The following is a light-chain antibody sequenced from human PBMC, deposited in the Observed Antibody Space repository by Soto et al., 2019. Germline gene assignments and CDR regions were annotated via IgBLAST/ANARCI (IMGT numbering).Light chain of an antibody. CDR3: QQYKNWPL. J-gene: IGKJ5*01. CDR2: GAS. V-gene: IGKV3-15*01. Sequence: RVMTQSPATLSGSAGEVVTLSFRAIQSVRSHLAWYQQKPGQPPRLLIYGASTRATGIPARFSGSGFGTEFTLTISSLQSEDFAVYYCQQYKNWPLFGQGTRLQ. CDR1: QSVRSH.